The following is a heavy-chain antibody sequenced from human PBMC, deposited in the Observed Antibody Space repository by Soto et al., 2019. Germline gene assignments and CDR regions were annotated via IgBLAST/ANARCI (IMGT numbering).Heavy chain of an antibody. V-gene: IGHV4-39*01. CDR1: GGSISSSYY. CDR3: ATLWFGEADY. CDR2: IYYSGST. J-gene: IGHJ4*02. Sequence: QLQLQESGPGLVKPSETLSLTCTVSGGSISSSYYWGWIRQPPGKGLEWIGSIYYSGSTYYNPSLTRRVTISVDTSKNQFSLKLSSVTAADTAVYYCATLWFGEADYWGQGTLVTVSS. D-gene: IGHD3-10*01.